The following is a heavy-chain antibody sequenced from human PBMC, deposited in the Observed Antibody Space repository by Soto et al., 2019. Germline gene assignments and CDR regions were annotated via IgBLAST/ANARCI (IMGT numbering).Heavy chain of an antibody. CDR1: GFTFSSYA. Sequence: GGSLRLSCAASGFTFSSYAMSWVRQAPGKGLEWVSAISGSGGSTYYADSVKGRFTISRDNSKNTLYLQMNSLRAEDAAVYYCAKGEFWSAYENWFDPWGQGTQSPSPQ. D-gene: IGHD3-3*01. CDR2: ISGSGGST. V-gene: IGHV3-23*01. J-gene: IGHJ5*02. CDR3: AKGEFWSAYENWFDP.